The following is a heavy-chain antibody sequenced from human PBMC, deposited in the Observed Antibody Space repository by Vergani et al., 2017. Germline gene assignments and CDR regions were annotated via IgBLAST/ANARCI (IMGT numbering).Heavy chain of an antibody. J-gene: IGHJ1*01. D-gene: IGHD4-17*01. V-gene: IGHV3-23*01. CDR1: GFTFSSHA. CDR2: IKNTGDST. Sequence: EVQLLQSEGAVVQPGGSLRLSCVASGFTFSSHAMSWVRQGHGQGLEWVSSIKNTGDSTHYADSVKGRFTISRDNSKNTLYLQMNNLRPEDTAVYFCARALRPHGDFHFADWGRGTLVTVSS. CDR3: ARALRPHGDFHFAD.